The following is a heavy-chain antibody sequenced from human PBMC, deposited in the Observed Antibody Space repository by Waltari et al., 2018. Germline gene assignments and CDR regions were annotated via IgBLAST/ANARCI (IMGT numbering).Heavy chain of an antibody. D-gene: IGHD6-13*01. Sequence: QVQLQESGPGLVKPSPTLSLTCTVSGGSIRSAGYYWSWIRQNPGKGLEWIGYIYYSGSTYYNLSLKSRLSISIDTSKNQFSLRLSSVTAADTAVYYCAREVSAAGNFDSWGQGTLVTVSS. CDR3: AREVSAAGNFDS. V-gene: IGHV4-31*03. CDR2: IYYSGST. J-gene: IGHJ4*02. CDR1: GGSIRSAGYY.